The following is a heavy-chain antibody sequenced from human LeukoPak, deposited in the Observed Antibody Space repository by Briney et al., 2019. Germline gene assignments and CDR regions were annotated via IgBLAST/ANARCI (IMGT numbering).Heavy chain of an antibody. D-gene: IGHD6-19*01. J-gene: IGHJ4*02. V-gene: IGHV3-48*01. Sequence: GGSLRLSCAASGFTFSSYSMNWVRQAPGKGLEWVSYISSSSTIYYADSVKGRFTISRDNAKNSLYLQMNSLRAEDTAVYYCARDFQWLLYFDYWGQGTLVTVSS. CDR1: GFTFSSYS. CDR3: ARDFQWLLYFDY. CDR2: ISSSSTI.